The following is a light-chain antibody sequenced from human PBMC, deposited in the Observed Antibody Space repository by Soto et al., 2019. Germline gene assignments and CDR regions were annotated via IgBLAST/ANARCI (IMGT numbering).Light chain of an antibody. CDR2: DVS. V-gene: IGLV2-11*01. J-gene: IGLJ1*01. Sequence: QSALTQPRSVSGSPGQSVTISCTGTSSDVGGYNYVSWYQQHPGKAPKLMIFDVSERPSGVPDRFSGSKSGNTASLIISGIQAEDEADYYCCSYAGNFIFVFGTGTKLTVL. CDR3: CSYAGNFIFV. CDR1: SSDVGGYNY.